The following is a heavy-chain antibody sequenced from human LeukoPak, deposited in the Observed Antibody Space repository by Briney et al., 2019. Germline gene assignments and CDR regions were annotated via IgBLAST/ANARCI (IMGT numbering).Heavy chain of an antibody. D-gene: IGHD4-17*01. CDR2: IYYSGST. V-gene: IGHV4-31*03. CDR1: GGSISSGGYY. Sequence: PSETLSLTCTVSGGSISSGGYYWSWFRQHPGKGLEWIGYIYYSGSTYYNPSLKSRVTISVDTSKNQFSLKLSSVTAADTAVYYCARERHAGDYATPYVDYWGQGTLVTVSS. J-gene: IGHJ4*02. CDR3: ARERHAGDYATPYVDY.